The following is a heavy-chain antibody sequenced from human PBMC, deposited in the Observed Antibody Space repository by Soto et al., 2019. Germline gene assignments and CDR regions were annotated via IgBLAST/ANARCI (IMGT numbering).Heavy chain of an antibody. CDR2: ITSSGASI. V-gene: IGHV3-21*01. Sequence: EVQLVESGGGLVKPGGSLRLSCAASGFTFSSYSLNWVRQAPGKGLEWVSYITSSGASIYYADSVKGRFTISRHKAKNSLYLQMNSLRAEDTAVYYCARDGSEGSGEIGYYYYMDVWGKGTTATVSS. J-gene: IGHJ6*03. D-gene: IGHD2-15*01. CDR1: GFTFSSYS. CDR3: ARDGSEGSGEIGYYYYMDV.